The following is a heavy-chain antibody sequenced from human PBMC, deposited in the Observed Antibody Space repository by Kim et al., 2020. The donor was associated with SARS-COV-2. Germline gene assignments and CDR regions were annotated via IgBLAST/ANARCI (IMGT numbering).Heavy chain of an antibody. CDR1: GGSISSSSYY. J-gene: IGHJ5*02. CDR3: SKQQLGKDYNWFDP. V-gene: IGHV4-39*01. Sequence: SETLSLTCTVSGGSISSSSYYWGWIRQPPGKGLEWIGSIYYSGSTYYNPSLKSRVTISVDTSKNQFSLKLSSVTAADTAVYYCSKQQLGKDYNWFDPWGQGTLVTVSS. D-gene: IGHD6-13*01. CDR2: IYYSGST.